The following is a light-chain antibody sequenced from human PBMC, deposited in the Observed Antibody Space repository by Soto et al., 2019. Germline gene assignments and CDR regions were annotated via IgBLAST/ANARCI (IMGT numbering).Light chain of an antibody. J-gene: IGLJ3*02. CDR1: SSDIGSNNY. Sequence: QSVLTQPASVSGSPGQSITISCTGTSSDIGSNNYVSWFQQRPGKAPTLIIYEVSNPPSGVSTHFSGSKSGNTASLTISGLLPEDEAEYYCSSYTTTTRLFGGGTELAVL. V-gene: IGLV2-14*01. CDR3: SSYTTTTRL. CDR2: EVS.